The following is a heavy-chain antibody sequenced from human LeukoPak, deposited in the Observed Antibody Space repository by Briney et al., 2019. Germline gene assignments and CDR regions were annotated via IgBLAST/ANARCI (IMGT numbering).Heavy chain of an antibody. CDR1: GFTFSSYS. D-gene: IGHD1-26*01. CDR2: ISSSSSYI. V-gene: IGHV3-21*01. J-gene: IGHJ6*02. CDR3: ARDWWELLGLGYYYGMDV. Sequence: GSLRLSCAASGFTFSSYSMNWVRQAPGKGLEWVSSISSSSSYIYYADSVKGRFTISRDNAKNSLYLQMNSLRAEDTAVYYCARDWWELLGLGYYYGMDVWGQGTTVTVSS.